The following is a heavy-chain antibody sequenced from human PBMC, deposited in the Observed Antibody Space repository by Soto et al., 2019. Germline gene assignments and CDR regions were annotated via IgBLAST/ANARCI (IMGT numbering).Heavy chain of an antibody. J-gene: IGHJ4*02. CDR3: AKDWVGGSNRYQLGY. CDR2: LSHHSYKK. V-gene: IGHV3-30*18. Sequence: PGGSLRLSCAVSGFTFSDYGLHWVRQAPGKGLEWVAFLSHHSYKKYYAVSVKGRFTVSRDNSKNTLYLQMTSLRSEDTGVYFCAKDWVGGSNRYQLGYWGQGTPVTVSS. D-gene: IGHD6-13*01. CDR1: GFTFSDYG.